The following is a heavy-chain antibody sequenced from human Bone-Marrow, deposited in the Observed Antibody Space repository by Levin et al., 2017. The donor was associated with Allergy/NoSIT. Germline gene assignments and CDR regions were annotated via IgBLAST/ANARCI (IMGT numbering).Heavy chain of an antibody. J-gene: IGHJ3*02. CDR1: GYTFTSYG. Sequence: ASVKVSCKASGYTFTSYGISWVRQAPGQGLEWMGWISAYNGNTNYAQKLQGRVTMTTDTSTSTAYMELRSLRSDDTAVYYCAGRGKGGYQSSGDAFDIWGQGTMVTVSS. D-gene: IGHD3-22*01. V-gene: IGHV1-18*01. CDR3: AGRGKGGYQSSGDAFDI. CDR2: ISAYNGNT.